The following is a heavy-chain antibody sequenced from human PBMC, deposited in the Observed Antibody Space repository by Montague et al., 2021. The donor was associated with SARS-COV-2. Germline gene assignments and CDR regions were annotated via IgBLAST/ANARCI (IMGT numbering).Heavy chain of an antibody. Sequence: SLRLSCAASGFTFSSYGMHWVRQAPGKGLEWVAVIWYDGSNKYYADSVKGRFTISRDNSKNTLYLQMNSLRAEDTAVYYCARAVAGGWYFDLWGRGTLVTASS. V-gene: IGHV3-33*01. CDR1: GFTFSSYG. CDR3: ARAVAGGWYFDL. D-gene: IGHD6-19*01. J-gene: IGHJ2*01. CDR2: IWYDGSNK.